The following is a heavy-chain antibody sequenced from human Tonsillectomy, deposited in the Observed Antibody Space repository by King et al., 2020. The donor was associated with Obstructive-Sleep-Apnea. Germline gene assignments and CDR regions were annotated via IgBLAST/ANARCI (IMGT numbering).Heavy chain of an antibody. J-gene: IGHJ4*02. D-gene: IGHD3-22*01. CDR1: GFTFHDCA. CDR3: VPLGGYYDRSAFVGY. V-gene: IGHV3-9*01. CDR2: ISWQSGHI. Sequence: DVQLVESGGGLVQAGRSLRLSCAASGFTFHDCAMHWVRQAPGKGLEWVSGISWQSGHIDYVDSVKGRFTISRDNAKNSLYLEMESLRAEDTALYYCVPLGGYYDRSAFVGYWGQGTLVTVSS.